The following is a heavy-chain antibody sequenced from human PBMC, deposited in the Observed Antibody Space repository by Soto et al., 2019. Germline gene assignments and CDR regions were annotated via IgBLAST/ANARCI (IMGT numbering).Heavy chain of an antibody. CDR1: GGSISSGGYY. CDR2: IYYSGST. D-gene: IGHD3-10*01. CDR3: ARYQGYYGSGRPGWFDP. J-gene: IGHJ5*02. V-gene: IGHV4-31*03. Sequence: SETLSLTCTVSGGSISSGGYYWSWIRQHPGKGLEWIGYIYYSGSTYYNPALKGRVTISVDTSKNQFSLKLSSVTAAETAVYYCARYQGYYGSGRPGWFDPWGQGTLVTVSS.